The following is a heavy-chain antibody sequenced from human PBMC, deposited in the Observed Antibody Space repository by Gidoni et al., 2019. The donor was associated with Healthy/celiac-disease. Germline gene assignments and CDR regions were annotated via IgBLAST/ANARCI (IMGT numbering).Heavy chain of an antibody. Sequence: QVQLVESGGGVVQPGRSLRLSCAASGFTFSSYGMRWVRQAPGKGLEWVAVISYDGSNKYYADSVKGRFTISRDNSKNTLYLQMNSLRAEDTAVYYCARYEYSSTFDYWGQGTLVTVSS. CDR2: ISYDGSNK. CDR1: GFTFSSYG. CDR3: ARYEYSSTFDY. J-gene: IGHJ4*02. D-gene: IGHD6-6*01. V-gene: IGHV3-30*03.